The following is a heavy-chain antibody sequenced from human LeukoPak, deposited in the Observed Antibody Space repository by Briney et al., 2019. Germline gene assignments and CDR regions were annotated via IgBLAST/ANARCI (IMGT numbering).Heavy chain of an antibody. CDR3: ARDQWSGSYSLLPM. CDR1: GFSLSNYA. J-gene: IGHJ3*01. V-gene: IGHV3-21*01. D-gene: IGHD1-26*01. CDR2: ISSSGSYT. Sequence: GGSLRLSCAAFGFSLSNYAMNWGRQAPGKGLEWVSSISSSGSYTYYADSVKGRFTISRDNAKNSLYLQMNSLRGEDTAVYYCARDQWSGSYSLLPMWGQGTMVTVSS.